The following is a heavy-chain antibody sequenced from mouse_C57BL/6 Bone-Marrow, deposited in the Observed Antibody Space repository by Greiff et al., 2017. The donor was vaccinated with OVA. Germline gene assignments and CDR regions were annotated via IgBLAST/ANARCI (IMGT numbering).Heavy chain of an antibody. D-gene: IGHD3-2*02. CDR3: ASQEPA. CDR1: GFSLTSYG. Sequence: VKVEESGPGLVQPSQSLSITCTVSGFSLTSYGVHWVRQSPGKGLEWLGVICSGGSTDYNAAFISRLSISKDNSKSQVFFKMNSLQADDTAIYYCASQEPAWGQGTSVTVSS. J-gene: IGHJ4*01. V-gene: IGHV2-2*01. CDR2: ICSGGST.